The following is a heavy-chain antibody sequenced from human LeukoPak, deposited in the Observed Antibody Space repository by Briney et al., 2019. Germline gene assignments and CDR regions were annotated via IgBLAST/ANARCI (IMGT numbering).Heavy chain of an antibody. D-gene: IGHD6-13*01. CDR2: INPSGGST. Sequence: ASVKVSCKASGYTFTSYYMHWVRQAPGQGLEWMGIINPSGGSTSYAQKFQGRVTMTRDTSTSTAYMELRSLRSDDTAVYYCATTIAAAGNPLDYWGQGTLVTVSS. CDR3: ATTIAAAGNPLDY. CDR1: GYTFTSYY. J-gene: IGHJ4*02. V-gene: IGHV1-46*01.